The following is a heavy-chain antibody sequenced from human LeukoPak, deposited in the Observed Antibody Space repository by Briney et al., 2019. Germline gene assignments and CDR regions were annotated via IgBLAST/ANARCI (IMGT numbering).Heavy chain of an antibody. CDR3: ARDLTIVVVEEEGSADY. J-gene: IGHJ4*02. CDR2: ISSSGSNR. CDR1: GFTLSTYE. D-gene: IGHD3-22*01. Sequence: GGSLRLSCAASGFTLSTYEMNWVRQAPGKGLEWVSYISSSGSNRYYADSVKGRFTISRDNAKNSVYLQMNSLRAEDTAVYYCARDLTIVVVEEEGSADYWGQGTLVTVSS. V-gene: IGHV3-48*03.